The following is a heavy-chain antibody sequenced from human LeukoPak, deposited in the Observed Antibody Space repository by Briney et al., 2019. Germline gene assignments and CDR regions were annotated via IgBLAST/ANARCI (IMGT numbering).Heavy chain of an antibody. D-gene: IGHD3-22*01. CDR3: ARQAPRDSSGYYLLQFGAFDI. CDR1: GGSFSGYY. Sequence: SETLSLTCAVYGGSFSGYYWSWIRQPPGKGLEWIGEINHSGSTNYNPSLKSRVTISVDTSKNRFSLKLSSVTAADTAVYYCARQAPRDSSGYYLLQFGAFDIWGQGTMVTVSS. V-gene: IGHV4-34*01. J-gene: IGHJ3*02. CDR2: INHSGST.